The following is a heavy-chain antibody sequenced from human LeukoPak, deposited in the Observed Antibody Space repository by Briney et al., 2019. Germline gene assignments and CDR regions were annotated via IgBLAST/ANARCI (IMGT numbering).Heavy chain of an antibody. V-gene: IGHV1-18*01. D-gene: IGHD3-22*01. CDR3: ARVENLQYYYDSSGYYWWEDY. Sequence: GASVKVSCKASGYTFTSYGISWVRQAPGQGLEWMGWISAYNGNTNYAQKLQGRVTMTTDTSTSTAYMELRSLRSDDTAVYYCARVENLQYYYDSSGYYWWEDYWGQGTLVTVSS. J-gene: IGHJ4*02. CDR1: GYTFTSYG. CDR2: ISAYNGNT.